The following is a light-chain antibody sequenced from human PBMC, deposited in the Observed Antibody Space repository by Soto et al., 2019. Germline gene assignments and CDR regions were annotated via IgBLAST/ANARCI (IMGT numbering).Light chain of an antibody. Sequence: DIQMTQSPATLSASVGDRVTITCRASQSVRSWLAWYQQKPGTAPKLLIFDASRLESGVPSRFSGSASGTEFPLTISSLQPDDFATYYCQQYDNYPLTFGGGTKVEIK. CDR1: QSVRSW. CDR3: QQYDNYPLT. J-gene: IGKJ4*01. CDR2: DAS. V-gene: IGKV1-5*01.